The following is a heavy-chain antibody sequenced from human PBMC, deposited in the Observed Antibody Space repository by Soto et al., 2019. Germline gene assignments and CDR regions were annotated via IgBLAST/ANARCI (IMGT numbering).Heavy chain of an antibody. Sequence: SQTLSLTCAISGDSVSSNGAAWSWIRQSPSRGLEWLGRTYYRSKWYTDYAVSVISRITINPDTSKNQFSLRLNSVTPEDTAVYYCARISYGTSPYWGQGTLVTSPQ. CDR1: GDSVSSNGAA. D-gene: IGHD3-16*01. CDR3: ARISYGTSPY. CDR2: TYYRSKWYT. J-gene: IGHJ4*02. V-gene: IGHV6-1*01.